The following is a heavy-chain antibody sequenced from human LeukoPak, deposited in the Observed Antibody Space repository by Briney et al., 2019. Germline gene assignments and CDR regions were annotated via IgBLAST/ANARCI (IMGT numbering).Heavy chain of an antibody. V-gene: IGHV4-39*01. J-gene: IGHJ4*02. CDR2: SGST. CDR3: ATHKYSSGSFH. Sequence: PSETLSLTCTVSGDSISSSNYYWGWIRQPPGKGLEWIGYSGSTYYNSSLKSRVTIFVDTSKNQFSLNLSSVTAADTAVYYCATHKYSSGSFHWGQGTLVTVSS. CDR1: GDSISSSNYY. D-gene: IGHD6-19*01.